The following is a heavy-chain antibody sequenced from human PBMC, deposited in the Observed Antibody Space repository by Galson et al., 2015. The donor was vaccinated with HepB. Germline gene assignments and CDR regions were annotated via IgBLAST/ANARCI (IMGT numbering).Heavy chain of an antibody. CDR3: AKAKDFCTSSTCYRPCDY. Sequence: SLRLSCAASGFTFSNYAMSWVRQAPGNGLEWVSTISAGGAFTYFADSVKGRFTISRDKSRNTLYLQMNSLRAEDTAVYYCAKAKDFCTSSTCYRPCDYWGQGTLVTVSS. CDR1: GFTFSNYA. CDR2: ISAGGAFT. D-gene: IGHD2-2*01. J-gene: IGHJ4*02. V-gene: IGHV3-23*01.